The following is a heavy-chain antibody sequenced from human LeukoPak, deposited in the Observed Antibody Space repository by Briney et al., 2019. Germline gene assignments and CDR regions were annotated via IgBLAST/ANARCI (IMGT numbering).Heavy chain of an antibody. D-gene: IGHD6-13*01. Sequence: QPGGSLRLSCAVSGFTFSTYSMKWVRQAPGKGLEWVSYISPSGSTIYYADSVKGRFTMSRDNAKKSLYLQMNSLRGEDTAVYYCARYVQQQPEHYWGQGTLVTVSS. CDR1: GFTFSTYS. J-gene: IGHJ4*02. CDR2: ISPSGSTI. CDR3: ARYVQQQPEHY. V-gene: IGHV3-48*01.